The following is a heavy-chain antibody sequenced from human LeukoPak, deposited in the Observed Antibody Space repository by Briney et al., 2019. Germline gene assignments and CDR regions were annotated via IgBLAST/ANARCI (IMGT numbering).Heavy chain of an antibody. Sequence: GGSLRLSCAASGFTFSSYWMTWVRQAPGKGLEWVANIKEDGSEKYYVDSVKGRFTISRDNSKNTLYLQMNSLRAEDTAMYYCARDLWGGDAFDIWGQGTMVTVSS. CDR1: GFTFSSYW. CDR2: IKEDGSEK. CDR3: ARDLWGGDAFDI. V-gene: IGHV3-7*03. D-gene: IGHD7-27*01. J-gene: IGHJ3*02.